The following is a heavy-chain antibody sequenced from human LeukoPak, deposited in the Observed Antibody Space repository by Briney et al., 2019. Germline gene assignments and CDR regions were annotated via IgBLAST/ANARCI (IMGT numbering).Heavy chain of an antibody. D-gene: IGHD3-10*01. J-gene: IGHJ4*02. CDR1: GFTFSDYG. Sequence: GRPLRLSCAVSGFTFSDYGMNWVRQAPGKGLEWVSFISYSSSHIYYADSVKGQFTISRDNAKDSVYLQMNSLRAEDTAVYYCARFTSGSGSNDYFDFWGQGILVTVSS. V-gene: IGHV3-21*01. CDR3: ARFTSGSGSNDYFDF. CDR2: ISYSSSHI.